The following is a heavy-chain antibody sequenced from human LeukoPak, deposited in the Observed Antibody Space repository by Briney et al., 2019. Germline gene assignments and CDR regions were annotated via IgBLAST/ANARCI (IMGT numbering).Heavy chain of an antibody. Sequence: ASVKVSCKASGYTFTSYYMHWVRQAPGQGLEWMGIINPSGGSTSYAQKFQGRVTMTRDTSTSTVYMDLSSLRSEDTAVYYCARDSDVDTAMVTVDGYYGMDVWGQGTTVTVSS. CDR3: ARDSDVDTAMVTVDGYYGMDV. CDR2: INPSGGST. CDR1: GYTFTSYY. V-gene: IGHV1-46*01. D-gene: IGHD5-18*01. J-gene: IGHJ6*02.